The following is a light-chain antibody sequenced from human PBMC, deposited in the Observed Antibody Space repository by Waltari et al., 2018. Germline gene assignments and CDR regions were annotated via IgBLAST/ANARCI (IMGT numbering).Light chain of an antibody. CDR1: SSDAGGYDF. CDR2: DVN. J-gene: IGLJ2*01. Sequence: QSALTPPRSVPGSPGQSVTISCTGTSSDAGGYDFVSWYQQHPGKAPKLIIYDVNKRPSGVPDRFSGSKSGNTASLTVAGLQAEDETDYYCCSYAGTYTFVLFGGGTRLTVL. CDR3: CSYAGTYTFVL. V-gene: IGLV2-11*01.